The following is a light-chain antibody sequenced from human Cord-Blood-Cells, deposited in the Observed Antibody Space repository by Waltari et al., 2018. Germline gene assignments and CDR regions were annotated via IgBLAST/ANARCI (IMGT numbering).Light chain of an antibody. CDR3: CSYAGSYTFYV. CDR1: SSDVGGYNY. V-gene: IGLV2-11*01. J-gene: IGLJ1*01. Sequence: QSALTQPRSVSGSPGQSVTISCTGTSSDVGGYNYVSWYQQHPDKVPKLMIYDVSKRPSGVPDRFSGSKSGNTASLTISGLQAEDEADYYCCSYAGSYTFYVFGTGTKVTVL. CDR2: DVS.